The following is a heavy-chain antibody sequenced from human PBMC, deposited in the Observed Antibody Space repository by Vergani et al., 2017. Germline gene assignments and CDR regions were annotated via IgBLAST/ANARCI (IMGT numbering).Heavy chain of an antibody. CDR3: AHSEYSPKFYYYFYMDV. D-gene: IGHD4-11*01. J-gene: IGHJ6*03. Sequence: QITLKESGPTLVKPTQTLTLTCTFSGFSLSTSGVGVGWIRQPPGKALEWLALIYWNDDKRYSPTLKSSLTITKDTSKNQVVLTMTNMDPVDTATYYCAHSEYSPKFYYYFYMDVWSKGTTVTVSS. V-gene: IGHV2-5*01. CDR1: GFSLSTSGVG. CDR2: IYWNDDK.